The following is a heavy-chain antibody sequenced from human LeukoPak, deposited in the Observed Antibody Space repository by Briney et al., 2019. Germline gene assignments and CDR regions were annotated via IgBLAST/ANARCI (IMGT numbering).Heavy chain of an antibody. Sequence: PGGSLRLSCAASGFTFDDYAMHWVRQAPGKGLEWVSLISGDGGSTYYADSVKGRFTISRDNSKNSLYLQMNSLRTEDTALYYCALPSRRSSSWHDAFDIWGRGTMVTVSS. CDR2: ISGDGGST. D-gene: IGHD6-13*01. V-gene: IGHV3-43*02. CDR3: ALPSRRSSSWHDAFDI. J-gene: IGHJ3*02. CDR1: GFTFDDYA.